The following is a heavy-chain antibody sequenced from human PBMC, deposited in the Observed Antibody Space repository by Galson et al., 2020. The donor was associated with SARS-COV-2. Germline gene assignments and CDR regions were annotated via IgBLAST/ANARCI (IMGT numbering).Heavy chain of an antibody. V-gene: IGHV3-43*01. CDR3: AKGPSSELRYFDWLLVFDY. J-gene: IGHJ4*02. CDR2: ISWDGGST. Sequence: EGSLRLSCAASGFTFDDYTMHWVRQAPGKGLEWVSLISWDGGSTYYADSVKGRFTISRDNSKNSLYLQMNSLRTEDTALYYCAKGPSSELRYFDWLLVFDYWGQGTLVTVSS. CDR1: GFTFDDYT. D-gene: IGHD3-9*01.